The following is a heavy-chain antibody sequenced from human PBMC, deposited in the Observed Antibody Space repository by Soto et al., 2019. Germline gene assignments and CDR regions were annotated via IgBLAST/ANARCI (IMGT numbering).Heavy chain of an antibody. J-gene: IGHJ6*02. CDR3: TTAREGYNLYYYYNYGMDV. V-gene: IGHV1-2*04. D-gene: IGHD5-12*01. CDR2: INPNSGGT. Sequence: ASVKVSCKASGYTFTGYYMHWVRQAPGQGLEWMGWINPNSGGTNYAQKFQGWVTMTRDTSISTAYMELSRLRSDDTAVYYCTTAREGYNLYYYYNYGMDVWGQGTTVTVSS. CDR1: GYTFTGYY.